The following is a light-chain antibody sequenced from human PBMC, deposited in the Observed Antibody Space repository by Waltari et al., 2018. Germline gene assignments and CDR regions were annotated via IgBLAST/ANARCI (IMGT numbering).Light chain of an antibody. J-gene: IGKJ1*01. CDR1: QAIRNS. CDR2: GAS. CDR3: LQYDSYPRT. V-gene: IGKV1-16*02. Sequence: DIQMTQSPSSLSASVGDRVTITCRASQAIRNSLSWFQQKSGEAPKSLIYGASNLQSGVPSKFSGSGYGTDFTLTISSLRPEDFATYYCLQYDSYPRTFGQGTKVEIK.